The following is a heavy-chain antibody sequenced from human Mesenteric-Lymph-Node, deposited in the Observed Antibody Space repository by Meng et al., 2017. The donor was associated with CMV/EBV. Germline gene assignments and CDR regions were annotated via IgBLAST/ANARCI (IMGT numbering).Heavy chain of an antibody. V-gene: IGHV4-39*01. Sequence: SGGSISSTSYYWGWVRQPPGKGLEWIGSIFYTGSTYYNPSLKSRVTISVDTSRNQFSLRLSSVTAADTAVYYCAQVVVAATQLSFHWGQGTLVTVSS. CDR2: IFYTGST. J-gene: IGHJ4*02. CDR3: AQVVVAATQLSFH. D-gene: IGHD2-15*01. CDR1: GGSISSTSYY.